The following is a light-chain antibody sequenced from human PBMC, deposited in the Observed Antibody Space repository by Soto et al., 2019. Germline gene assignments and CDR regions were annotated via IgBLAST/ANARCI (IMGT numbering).Light chain of an antibody. J-gene: IGKJ1*01. CDR1: HSVSGN. V-gene: IGKV3-20*01. CDR3: QQYGSSHRT. CDR2: GAS. Sequence: CRASHSVSGNLAWYQQKPGQAPRLLIYGASSRATGIPDRFSGSGSGTDFTLTISRLEPEDLAVYFCQQYGSSHRTFGQGTKVDIK.